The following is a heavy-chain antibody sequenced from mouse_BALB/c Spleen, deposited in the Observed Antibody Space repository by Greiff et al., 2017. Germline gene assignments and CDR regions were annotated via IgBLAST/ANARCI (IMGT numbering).Heavy chain of an antibody. V-gene: IGHV14-1*02. CDR3: ARRDYGSWFAY. D-gene: IGHD2-2*01. Sequence: EVQLQQSGAELVRPGALVKLSCKASGFNINDYYMHWVKQRPEQGLEWIGWIDPENGNTIYDPKFQGKASITADTSSNTASLQLSSLTSDDTAVYYCARRDYGSWFAYWGQGTLVTVSA. CDR1: GFNINDYY. J-gene: IGHJ3*01. CDR2: IDPENGNT.